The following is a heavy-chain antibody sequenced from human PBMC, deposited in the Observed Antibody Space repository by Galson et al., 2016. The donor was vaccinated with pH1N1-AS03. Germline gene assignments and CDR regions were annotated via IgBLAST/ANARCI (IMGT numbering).Heavy chain of an antibody. D-gene: IGHD6-13*01. Sequence: SETLSLTCAVSGYSISSGYCWGWIRQPPGKGLEWIGSIYHSGSTYYNPSLKSRVTISIDTSKNQFSLRLSSGTAADTAVYYCARSDRVLTAASTRPEGGDYWGQGTLVTVSS. V-gene: IGHV4-38-2*01. CDR2: IYHSGST. CDR1: GYSISSGYC. CDR3: ARSDRVLTAASTRPEGGDY. J-gene: IGHJ4*02.